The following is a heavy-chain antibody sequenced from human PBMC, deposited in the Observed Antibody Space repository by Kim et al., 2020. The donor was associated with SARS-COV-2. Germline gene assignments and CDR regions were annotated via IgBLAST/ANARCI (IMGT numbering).Heavy chain of an antibody. CDR2: IYYSGST. CDR1: GGSISSYY. D-gene: IGHD3-10*01. CDR3: ARSDYYGSGSYYNQDYYYYYYGMDL. V-gene: IGHV4-59*13. J-gene: IGHJ6*02. Sequence: SETLSLTCTVSGGSISSYYWSWIRQPPGKGLEWIGYIYYSGSTNYNPSLKSRVTISVDTSKNQFSLKLSSVTAADTAVYYCARSDYYGSGSYYNQDYYYYYYGMDLWGQGTTVTVSS.